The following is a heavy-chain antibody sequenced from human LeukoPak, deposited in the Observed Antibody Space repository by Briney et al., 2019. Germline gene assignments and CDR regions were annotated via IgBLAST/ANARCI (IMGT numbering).Heavy chain of an antibody. CDR3: ARAAGRFGAPGY. J-gene: IGHJ4*02. CDR2: IDHSGST. D-gene: IGHD3-10*01. V-gene: IGHV4-34*01. CDR1: GGSFSGNY. Sequence: SETLSLTCAVYGGSFSGNYWSWIRQPPGKGLEWIGEIDHSGSTNYNPSLKSRVTISVDPPNNRFSLNLSSVTAADTAVYFCARAAGRFGAPGYWGQGTLITVSS.